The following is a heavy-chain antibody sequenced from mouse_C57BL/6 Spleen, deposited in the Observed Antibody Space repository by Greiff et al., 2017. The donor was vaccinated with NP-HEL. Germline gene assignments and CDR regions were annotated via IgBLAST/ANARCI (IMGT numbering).Heavy chain of an antibody. CDR2: IYPGSGNT. Sequence: VKLMESGPELVKPGASVKISCKASGYSFTSYYIHWVKQRPGQGLEWIGWIYPGSGNTKYNEKFKGKATLTADTSSSTAYMQLSSLTSEDSAVYYCARNTVSYFDYWGQGTTLTVSS. D-gene: IGHD1-1*01. V-gene: IGHV1-66*01. J-gene: IGHJ2*01. CDR1: GYSFTSYY. CDR3: ARNTVSYFDY.